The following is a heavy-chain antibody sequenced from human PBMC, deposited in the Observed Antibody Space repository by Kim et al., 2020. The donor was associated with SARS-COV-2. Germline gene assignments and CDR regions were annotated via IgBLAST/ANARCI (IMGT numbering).Heavy chain of an antibody. CDR3: TTDPPDSSGSDFDY. Sequence: AAPVKGRFTISRDDSKNTLYLQMNSLKTEDTAVYYCTTDPPDSSGSDFDYWGQGTLVTVSS. J-gene: IGHJ4*02. V-gene: IGHV3-15*01. D-gene: IGHD6-19*01.